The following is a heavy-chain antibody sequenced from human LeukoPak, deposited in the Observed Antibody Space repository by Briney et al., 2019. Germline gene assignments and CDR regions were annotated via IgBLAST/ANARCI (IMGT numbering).Heavy chain of an antibody. CDR1: GYIFTTYW. J-gene: IGHJ3*01. V-gene: IGHV5-51*01. Sequence: GESLKISCKGSGYIFTTYWIGWVRQMPGKGLEWMGIIYPRDSDTRYSPSFQGQVTISADKSISTAYLQWGSLKAPDTAMYYCARSEITYYYGSGSFYGAFDVWGQGTLVTAAS. CDR3: ARSEITYYYGSGSFYGAFDV. CDR2: IYPRDSDT. D-gene: IGHD3-10*01.